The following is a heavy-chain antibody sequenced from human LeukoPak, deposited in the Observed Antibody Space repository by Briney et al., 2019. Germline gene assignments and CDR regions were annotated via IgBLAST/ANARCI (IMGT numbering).Heavy chain of an antibody. CDR1: GYTFTGYY. V-gene: IGHV1-2*02. CDR2: INPNSGGT. D-gene: IGHD6-19*01. CDR3: ARHAIAVAAEYYFDY. Sequence: VASVKVSCKASGYTFTGYYIHWVRQAPGQGLEWMGWINPNSGGTNSAQKFQGRVTMTRDTSISTAYLQWSSLKASDTAMYYCARHAIAVAAEYYFDYWGQGTLVTVSS. J-gene: IGHJ4*02.